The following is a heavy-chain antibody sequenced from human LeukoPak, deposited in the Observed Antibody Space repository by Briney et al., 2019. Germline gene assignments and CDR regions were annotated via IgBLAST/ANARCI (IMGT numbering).Heavy chain of an antibody. CDR3: ARGVGRITMIVVVPAAFDI. D-gene: IGHD3-22*01. J-gene: IGHJ3*02. Sequence: GASVKVSCKASGYTFTSYGISWVRQAPGQGLEWMGWISAYNGNTNYAQKLQGRVTMTTDTSTSTAYMELWSLRSDDTVVYYCARGVGRITMIVVVPAAFDIWGQGTMVTVSS. V-gene: IGHV1-18*01. CDR2: ISAYNGNT. CDR1: GYTFTSYG.